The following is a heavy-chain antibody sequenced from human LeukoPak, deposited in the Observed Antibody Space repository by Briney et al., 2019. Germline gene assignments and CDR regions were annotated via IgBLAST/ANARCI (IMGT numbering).Heavy chain of an antibody. CDR3: ARSHPRTSVFDF. D-gene: IGHD5/OR15-5a*01. J-gene: IGHJ3*01. V-gene: IGHV3-33*01. CDR2: IWYDGSKK. Sequence: PGGSLRLSCGASGSTFRNYGMHWVRQAPGKGLEWVAIIWYDGSKKYYADSVKGRFTISRDNSKNTLYLQMNSLRVEDTAVYYCARSHPRTSVFDFGGQGTMVTLSS. CDR1: GSTFRNYG.